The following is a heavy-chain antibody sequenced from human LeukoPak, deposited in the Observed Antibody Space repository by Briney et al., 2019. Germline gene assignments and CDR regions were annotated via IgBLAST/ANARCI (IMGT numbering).Heavy chain of an antibody. CDR3: VTDGDKWNDFEY. CDR1: GLSISNFW. Sequence: GGSLRLSCAASGLSISNFWMHWVRQAPGKGLEWVAIIDKDGNEIKYVDSVKGRFTLSRDNARNSVYLQMNSLRTEDTALYYCVTDGDKWNDFEYWGQGTLVTVSS. J-gene: IGHJ4*02. V-gene: IGHV3-7*01. CDR2: IDKDGNEI. D-gene: IGHD1-1*01.